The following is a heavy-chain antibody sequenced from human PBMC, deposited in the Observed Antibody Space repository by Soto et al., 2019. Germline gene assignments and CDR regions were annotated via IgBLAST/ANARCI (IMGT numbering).Heavy chain of an antibody. CDR1: GFTFSSDW. Sequence: PGGSLRLSCAASGFTFSSDWMHWVRQAPGKGLVWVSRINTDGSDTSYADSVKGRFTISRDNSKNRLYLQMNSLRAEDTAVYYCATMERLFDYWGQGTLVTVSS. D-gene: IGHD3-3*01. J-gene: IGHJ4*02. CDR3: ATMERLFDY. V-gene: IGHV3-74*01. CDR2: INTDGSDT.